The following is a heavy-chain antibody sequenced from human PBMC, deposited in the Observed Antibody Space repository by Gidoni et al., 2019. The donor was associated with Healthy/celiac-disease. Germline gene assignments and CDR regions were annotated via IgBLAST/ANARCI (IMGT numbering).Heavy chain of an antibody. CDR2: IYYSGST. Sequence: QLQLQESGPGLVKPSETLSLTCPVSGCSLSSSSYYWGWLRQPPGKGLEWVGSIYYSGSTYDNPSIKSRVTISVDTSKNQFPLKLSSVTAADTAVYYCAIRGDTYSSPVDYWGQGTLVTVSS. CDR1: GCSLSSSSYY. J-gene: IGHJ4*02. D-gene: IGHD6-13*01. V-gene: IGHV4-39*01. CDR3: AIRGDTYSSPVDY.